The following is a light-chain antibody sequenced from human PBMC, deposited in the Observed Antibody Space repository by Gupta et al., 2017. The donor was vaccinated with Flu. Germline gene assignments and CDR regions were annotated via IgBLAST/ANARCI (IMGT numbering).Light chain of an antibody. J-gene: IGLJ2*01. CDR2: SKN. V-gene: IGLV3-19*01. CDR3: NYRDTTDHNHAV. Sequence: SSDLTQHPAVSVALGQTVRITCQGDSLRNPYASWYQQKPGQAPLLVIVSKNIRTSGIPDRFSCDSTGNTAYSTTHAAQAEDDADEDGNYRDTTDHNHAVFGGGTKLTVL. CDR1: SLRNPY.